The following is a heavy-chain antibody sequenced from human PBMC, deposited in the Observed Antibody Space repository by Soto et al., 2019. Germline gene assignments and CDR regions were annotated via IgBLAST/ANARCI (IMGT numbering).Heavy chain of an antibody. CDR2: INPSGGST. D-gene: IGHD6-13*01. Sequence: ASVKVSCKAAGYTFTSYYMHWVRQAPGQGLEWMGIINPSGGSTSYAQKFQGRVTMTRDTSTSTVYMELSSLRSEDTAVYYCARDAPRLTGIAAPGTCAFDISGQGTMVTVSS. CDR1: GYTFTSYY. V-gene: IGHV1-46*01. J-gene: IGHJ3*02. CDR3: ARDAPRLTGIAAPGTCAFDI.